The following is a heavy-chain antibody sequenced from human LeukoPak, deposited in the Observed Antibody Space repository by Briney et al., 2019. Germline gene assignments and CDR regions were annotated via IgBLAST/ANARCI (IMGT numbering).Heavy chain of an antibody. J-gene: IGHJ3*02. V-gene: IGHV4-31*03. D-gene: IGHD3-22*01. Sequence: SETLSLTCTVSGGSISSGGYYWSWIRQHPGKGLEWIGYIYYSGGTYYNPSLKSRVTISVDTSKNQFSLKLSSVTAADTAVYYCARWSYYDSSGYYSRNDAFDIWGQGTMVTVSS. CDR3: ARWSYYDSSGYYSRNDAFDI. CDR2: IYYSGGT. CDR1: GGSISSGGYY.